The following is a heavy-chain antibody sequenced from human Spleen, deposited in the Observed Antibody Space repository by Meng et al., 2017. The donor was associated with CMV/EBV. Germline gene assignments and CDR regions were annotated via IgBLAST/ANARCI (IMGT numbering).Heavy chain of an antibody. D-gene: IGHD1-1*01. J-gene: IGHJ6*02. V-gene: IGHV1-8*01. CDR3: AREAFHWNDASYYYGMDV. CDR1: GYTFTSYD. Sequence: ASVKVSCKASGYTFTSYDINWVRQATGQGLEWMGWMNPNSGNTGYAQKFQGRVTITTDESTSTAYMELSSLRSEDTAVYYCAREAFHWNDASYYYGMDVWGQGTTVTVSS. CDR2: MNPNSGNT.